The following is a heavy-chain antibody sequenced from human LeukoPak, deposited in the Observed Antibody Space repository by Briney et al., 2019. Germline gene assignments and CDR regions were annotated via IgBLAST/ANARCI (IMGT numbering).Heavy chain of an antibody. D-gene: IGHD6-13*01. V-gene: IGHV3-23*01. Sequence: GGSLTLSCAASGFTFSSYAMSWVPQAPGKGREWVSAISGSGGSTYYADSVKGRLTISGDNSKNTLYLQMNSLSAEDTAVYYCAKDPSIAAAGTGGYYYYYCMDVWGQGTTVTVSS. CDR3: AKDPSIAAAGTGGYYYYYCMDV. J-gene: IGHJ6*02. CDR1: GFTFSSYA. CDR2: ISGSGGST.